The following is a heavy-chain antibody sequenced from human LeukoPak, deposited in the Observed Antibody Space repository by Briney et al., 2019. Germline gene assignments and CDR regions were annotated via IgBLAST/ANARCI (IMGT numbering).Heavy chain of an antibody. D-gene: IGHD3-10*01. J-gene: IGHJ3*02. CDR2: IKQDGSEK. CDR3: ARGGYYAPAPDTFDI. V-gene: IGHV3-7*01. CDR1: GFTFSSYW. Sequence: GGSLRLSCAASGFTFSSYWMSWVRQAPGKGLEWVANIKQDGSEKYYVDSVKGRFTISRDNAKNSLYLQMNSLRAEDTAVYYCARGGYYAPAPDTFDIWGQGTMVTVSS.